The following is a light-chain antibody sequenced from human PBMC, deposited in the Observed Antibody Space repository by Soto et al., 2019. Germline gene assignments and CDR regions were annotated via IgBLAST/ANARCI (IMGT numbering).Light chain of an antibody. CDR2: EAS. J-gene: IGKJ1*01. CDR1: QSISGS. CDR3: QQYNGYWT. Sequence: DIQMTQSPSTLSASVGDRVTITCRASQSISGSWAWYQQKPGKAPKLLIYEASNLKSGVPPRFSGSGSGTEYTLNISSLQPDDSASYYCQQYNGYWTFGQGTRVEIK. V-gene: IGKV1-5*03.